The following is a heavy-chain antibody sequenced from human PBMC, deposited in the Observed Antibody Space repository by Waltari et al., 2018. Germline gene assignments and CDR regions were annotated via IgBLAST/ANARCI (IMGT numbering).Heavy chain of an antibody. J-gene: IGHJ3*02. Sequence: QLQLQESGPGLVKHSETLSLTCTVPGGSISSSSYYWGWIRQPPGKGLEWIGSIYYSGSTYYNPSLKSRVTISVDTSKNQFSLKLSSVTAADTAVYYCAREGTIANAFDIWGQGTMVTVSS. D-gene: IGHD2-8*01. V-gene: IGHV4-39*07. CDR2: IYYSGST. CDR3: AREGTIANAFDI. CDR1: GGSISSSSYY.